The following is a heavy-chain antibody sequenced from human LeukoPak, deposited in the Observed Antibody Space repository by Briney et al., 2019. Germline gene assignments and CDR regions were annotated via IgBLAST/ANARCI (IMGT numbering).Heavy chain of an antibody. CDR2: INCGDGIL. J-gene: IGHJ5*01. CDR1: GNTFNIHY. Sequence: AASVKVSCKASGNTFNIHYIHWVRQAPGQGLEWMGIINCGDGILGYAQTFQGRVTLTRDTSTSTVYMELSSLRSEDTAIYYCASGQGSSWFDYWGQGTLVSVSS. D-gene: IGHD6-13*01. CDR3: ASGQGSSWFDY. V-gene: IGHV1-46*02.